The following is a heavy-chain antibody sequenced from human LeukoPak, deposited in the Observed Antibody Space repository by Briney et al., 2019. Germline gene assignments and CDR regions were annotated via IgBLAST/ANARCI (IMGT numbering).Heavy chain of an antibody. CDR2: SRNKANTYAT. D-gene: IGHD6-13*01. V-gene: IGHV3-72*01. J-gene: IGHJ4*02. CDR1: GLTFSEHY. CDR3: ARGYSSSWHEFDY. Sequence: GGALRLSCASSGLTFSEHYMECVRQARGKGLEGVGGSRNKANTYATQYTASVKGRFTISRDDSKNSLYLQMNSLKSEDTAVYYCARGYSSSWHEFDYWGQGTLVTVSS.